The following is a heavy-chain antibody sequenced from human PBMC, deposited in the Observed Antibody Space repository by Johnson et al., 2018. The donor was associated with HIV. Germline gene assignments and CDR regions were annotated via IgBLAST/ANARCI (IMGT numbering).Heavy chain of an antibody. V-gene: IGHV3-30*02. CDR2: IRYDGSNK. CDR3: TTARCDYGGSFDI. J-gene: IGHJ3*02. D-gene: IGHD4-23*01. CDR1: GFTFSSYG. Sequence: QVQLVESGGGVVQPGGSLRLSCAASGFTFSSYGMHWVRQAPGKGLEWVAFIRYDGSNKYYGDSVKGRLTISRDNSKNTLYLQMNSLKTEDTAVYHCTTARCDYGGSFDIWGQGTMVTVSS.